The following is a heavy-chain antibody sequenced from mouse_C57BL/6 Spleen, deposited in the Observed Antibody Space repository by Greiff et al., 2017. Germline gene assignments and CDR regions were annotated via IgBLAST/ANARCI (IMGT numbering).Heavy chain of an antibody. CDR1: GFSLTSYG. J-gene: IGHJ1*03. V-gene: IGHV2-2*01. CDR2: IWSGGST. D-gene: IGHD1-1*01. Sequence: VQLQQSGPGLVQPSQSLSITCTVSGFSLTSYGVHWVRQSPGKGLEWLGVIWSGGSTDYNAAFISRLSISKDNSKSQVFFKMNSLQADDTAIYXCARNFITTVVESYWYFDVWGTGTTVTVSS. CDR3: ARNFITTVVESYWYFDV.